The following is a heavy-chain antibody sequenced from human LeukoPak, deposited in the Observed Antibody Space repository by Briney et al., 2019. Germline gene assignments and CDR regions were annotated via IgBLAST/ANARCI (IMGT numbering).Heavy chain of an antibody. CDR1: GGSISSSSYY. CDR2: IYYSGST. Sequence: SETLSLTCTVSGGSISSSSYYWGWIRQPPGKGLEWIGSIYYSGSTYYNPSLKSRVTISVDTSKNQFSLKLSSVTAADMAVYYCAIDRLWFGEGWFDPWGQGTLVTVSS. D-gene: IGHD3-10*01. V-gene: IGHV4-39*01. CDR3: AIDRLWFGEGWFDP. J-gene: IGHJ5*02.